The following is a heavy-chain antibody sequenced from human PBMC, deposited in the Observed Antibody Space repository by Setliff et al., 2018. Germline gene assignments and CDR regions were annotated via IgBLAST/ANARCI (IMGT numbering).Heavy chain of an antibody. Sequence: ASVKVSCKASGYSLSNYVMNWVRQAPGQGLEWMGWINPNTGNPIYAQGFTGRFVFSLDTSVSTAYLQISSLKAEDTAVYYCASCGWGVGGAFDYWGQGTLVTVSS. CDR2: INPNTGNP. CDR3: ASCGWGVGGAFDY. D-gene: IGHD3-10*01. CDR1: GYSLSNYV. J-gene: IGHJ4*02. V-gene: IGHV7-4-1*02.